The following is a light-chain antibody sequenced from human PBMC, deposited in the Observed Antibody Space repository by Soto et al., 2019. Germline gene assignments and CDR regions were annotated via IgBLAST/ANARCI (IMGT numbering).Light chain of an antibody. V-gene: IGKV3-15*01. J-gene: IGKJ4*01. Sequence: EIVMTQSPATLSLSPGERATLSCRASQTVNTSLAWYQQKPGQAPRLLIYGASTRATGIAARFSGSGSGTEFTLTITSLQSEDFAVYYCQQYDDWPLTFGGGTKVEIK. CDR1: QTVNTS. CDR3: QQYDDWPLT. CDR2: GAS.